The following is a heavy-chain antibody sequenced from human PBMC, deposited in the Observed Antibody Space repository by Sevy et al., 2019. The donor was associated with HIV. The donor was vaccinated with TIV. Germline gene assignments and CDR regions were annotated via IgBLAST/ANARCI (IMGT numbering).Heavy chain of an antibody. Sequence: GGSLRLSCAASGFTLSDYYMSWIRQAPGKGLEWVSYISGSDNTKYYADSVKGRFTISRDNAKNSLYLQMNSLRAEDTAVYYCATGITGTTRPYFDYWGQGALVTVSS. V-gene: IGHV3-11*01. CDR1: GFTLSDYY. J-gene: IGHJ4*02. D-gene: IGHD1-7*01. CDR3: ATGITGTTRPYFDY. CDR2: ISGSDNTK.